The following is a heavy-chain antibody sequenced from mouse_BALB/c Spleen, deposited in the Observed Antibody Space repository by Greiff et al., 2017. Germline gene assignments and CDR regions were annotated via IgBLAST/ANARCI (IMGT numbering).Heavy chain of an antibody. J-gene: IGHJ3*01. Sequence: VQLQESGAELVKPGASVKMSCKASGYTFTSYWMHWVKQRPGQGLEWIGYINPSTGYTEYNQKFKDKATLTEDKSSSTAYMQLSSLTSEDSAVYYCGRSTMNTAFAYWGQGTLVTVSA. CDR2: INPSTGYT. D-gene: IGHD2-4*01. CDR3: GRSTMNTAFAY. V-gene: IGHV1-7*01. CDR1: GYTFTSYW.